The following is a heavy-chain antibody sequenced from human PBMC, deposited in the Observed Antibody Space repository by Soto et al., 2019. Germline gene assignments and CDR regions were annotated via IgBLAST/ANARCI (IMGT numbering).Heavy chain of an antibody. CDR1: GGTFSSYA. D-gene: IGHD2-2*02. CDR2: IIPIFGTA. Sequence: SVKVSCKASGGTFSSYAISWVRQAPGQGLEWMGGIIPIFGTANYAQKFQGRVTITADKSTSTAYMELSSLRSEDTAVYHCARWSCLSAYHFAYRGLRSLVAVSS. J-gene: IGHJ4*02. V-gene: IGHV1-69*06. CDR3: ARWSCLSAYHFAY.